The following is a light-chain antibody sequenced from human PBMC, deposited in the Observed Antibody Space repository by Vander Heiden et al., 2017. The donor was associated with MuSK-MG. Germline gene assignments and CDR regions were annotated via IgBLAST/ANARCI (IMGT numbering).Light chain of an antibody. Sequence: QSVLTQPSSVSGTPGQRVTISCSGSDSNIGSHFVSRYQQLPGTAPTLRISSFSQRPSGVPDRFSASKSGTSASLVISGLHSEDEGDYYCAAWDDSLDGHVVFGGGTKLTVL. J-gene: IGLJ2*01. CDR2: SFS. V-gene: IGLV1-44*01. CDR3: AAWDDSLDGHVV. CDR1: DSNIGSHF.